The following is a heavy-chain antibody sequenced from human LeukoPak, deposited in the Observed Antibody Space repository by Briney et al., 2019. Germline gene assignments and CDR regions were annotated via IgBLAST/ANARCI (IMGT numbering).Heavy chain of an antibody. CDR1: GFTFSNYW. J-gene: IGHJ6*02. Sequence: GGSLRLSCAASGFTFSNYWMNWVRRAPGKGLVGVSHINSDGSSTTYADSVKGRFTISRDNAWNTLYVQMDSLRAEDTAVYYCARDRMGGYYPYGMDVWGQGTTVSVSS. D-gene: IGHD3-16*01. V-gene: IGHV3-74*01. CDR3: ARDRMGGYYPYGMDV. CDR2: INSDGSST.